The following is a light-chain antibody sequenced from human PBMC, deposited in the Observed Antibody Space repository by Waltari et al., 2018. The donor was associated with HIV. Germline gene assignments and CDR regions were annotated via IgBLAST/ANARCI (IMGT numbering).Light chain of an antibody. CDR2: DDS. V-gene: IGLV3-21*04. Sequence: SYLLTQPPSVSVAPGKTARITCGGNNIGSKSVHWYQQQPGQAPALVIYDDSDRTPGIPERFSGSNSGNTATLTSSRVEAGDEADYYCQVWDSSSDHWVFGGGTKLTVL. J-gene: IGLJ3*02. CDR1: NIGSKS. CDR3: QVWDSSSDHWV.